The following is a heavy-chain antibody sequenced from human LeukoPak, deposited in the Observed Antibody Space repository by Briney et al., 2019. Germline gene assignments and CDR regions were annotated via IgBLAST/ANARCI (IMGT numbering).Heavy chain of an antibody. CDR1: GYTFTTDY. CDR3: ARAARPEGMATRLYYYYYMDV. V-gene: IGHV1-46*01. CDR2: INPSGGST. D-gene: IGHD5-24*01. J-gene: IGHJ6*03. Sequence: ASVKVSCKASGYTFTTDYIHWVRQAPGQGLEWMGIINPSGGSTTYAQKFQGRVIMTGDTSTSTVYMELRSLRSEDTAVYYCARAARPEGMATRLYYYYYMDVWGKGTTVTVSS.